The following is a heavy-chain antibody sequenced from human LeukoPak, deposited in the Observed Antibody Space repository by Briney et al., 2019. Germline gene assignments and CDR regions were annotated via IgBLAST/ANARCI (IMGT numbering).Heavy chain of an antibody. Sequence: SETLSLTCTVSGGSISSGGYFWGWIRQPPGKGLEWLGTVHHTGRAFYNPSLRGRTTVSVDTSKNEFSLKLTSVTAADTAVYYCAREPDAWGQGILVIVSS. V-gene: IGHV4-39*07. J-gene: IGHJ5*02. CDR1: GGSISSGGYF. CDR2: VHHTGRA. CDR3: AREPDA.